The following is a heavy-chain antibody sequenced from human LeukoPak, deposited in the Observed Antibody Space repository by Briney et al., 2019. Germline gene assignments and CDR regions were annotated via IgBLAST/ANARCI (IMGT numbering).Heavy chain of an antibody. V-gene: IGHV3-21*01. Sequence: GGSLRLSCAASGFTFSSYSMNWVRHAPGKGLEGVSSISSSSSYIYYADSVKCRFTISRDNAKNSLYLQMNSLRAEDTAVHSCAREIAARRVRTNAFDIWGQGTMVTVSS. CDR3: AREIAARRVRTNAFDI. CDR2: ISSSSSYI. D-gene: IGHD6-6*01. J-gene: IGHJ3*02. CDR1: GFTFSSYS.